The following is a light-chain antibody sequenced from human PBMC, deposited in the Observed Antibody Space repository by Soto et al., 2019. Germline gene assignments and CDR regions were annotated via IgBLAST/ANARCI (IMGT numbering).Light chain of an antibody. Sequence: ESVLTQSPATLSLSPGERATLSCRASQSIGSSLAWYQQKLGQAPRLLIYDASNRATGIPARFSGSGSGTDFTLTISSLEPEDFAVYYCQQRTTWPLLWTFGGGTKVEI. CDR3: QQRTTWPLLWT. V-gene: IGKV3-11*01. CDR1: QSIGSS. CDR2: DAS. J-gene: IGKJ4*01.